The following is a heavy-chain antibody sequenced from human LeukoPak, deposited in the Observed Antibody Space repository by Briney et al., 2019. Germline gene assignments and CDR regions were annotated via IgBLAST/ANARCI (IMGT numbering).Heavy chain of an antibody. CDR1: GFTVSGSY. V-gene: IGHV3-53*01. J-gene: IGHJ4*02. CDR2: ISGDDRT. D-gene: IGHD1-1*01. Sequence: GGSLRLSCAVSGFTVSGSYMSWVRQAPGKGLECVSIISGDDRTYHADSVKGRFTISRDTSKNTLYLQMNSLRAEDTAVYYCARDLTRLSGGDWGQGSLVTVSS. CDR3: ARDLTRLSGGD.